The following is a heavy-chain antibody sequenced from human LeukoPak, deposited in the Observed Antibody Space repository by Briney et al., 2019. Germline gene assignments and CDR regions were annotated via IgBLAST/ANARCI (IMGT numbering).Heavy chain of an antibody. CDR1: GGSISSGIYY. Sequence: SETLSLTCTVSGGSISSGIYYWNWIRQPAGKGLEWIGRIYTSGSTNYNPSLKSRVTISVDTSKNQFSLKLSSVTAADTAVYYCARARNYYDSSDYYYEGDAFDIWGQGTMVTVSS. CDR3: ARARNYYDSSDYYYEGDAFDI. D-gene: IGHD3-22*01. CDR2: IYTSGST. V-gene: IGHV4-61*02. J-gene: IGHJ3*02.